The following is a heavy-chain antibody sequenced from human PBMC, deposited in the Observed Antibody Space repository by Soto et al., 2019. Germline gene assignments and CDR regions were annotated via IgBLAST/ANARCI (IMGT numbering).Heavy chain of an antibody. J-gene: IGHJ4*02. Sequence: GGSLRLSCTASGFTFNRHAMTWVRQAPGKGLEWVSGLSDSGGSIYYADSVKGRFTISRDNSMNTPYLQMNTLRAEDTAVYYCAKVSSAWYAGFFDLWGQGTLVTVSS. V-gene: IGHV3-23*01. CDR1: GFTFNRHA. CDR2: LSDSGGSI. CDR3: AKVSSAWYAGFFDL. D-gene: IGHD2-8*01.